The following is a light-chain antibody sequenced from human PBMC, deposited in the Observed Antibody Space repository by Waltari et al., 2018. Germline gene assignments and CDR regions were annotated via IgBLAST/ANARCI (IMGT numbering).Light chain of an antibody. V-gene: IGKV1-33*01. CDR2: NAS. Sequence: DIQMTQSPSSLSASVGDRVTITCQASQDIRKNLNWFQQKPGKAPQVLIFNASNSQASVPSIFSGSGSGTDFAFTISSLQPEDIGTYYCQQYANRPLTFAGGTRVEIK. CDR3: QQYANRPLT. J-gene: IGKJ4*01. CDR1: QDIRKN.